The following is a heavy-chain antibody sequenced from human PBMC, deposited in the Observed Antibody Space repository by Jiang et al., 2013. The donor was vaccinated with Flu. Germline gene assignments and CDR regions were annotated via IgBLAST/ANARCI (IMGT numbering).Heavy chain of an antibody. CDR2: IYYSGST. D-gene: IGHD6-19*01. CDR3: ASLAVAGTLDFDY. J-gene: IGHJ4*02. V-gene: IGHV4-59*01. Sequence: PGLVKPSETLSLTCTVSGGSISSYYWSWIRQPPGKGLEWIGYIYYSGSTNYNPSLKSRVTISVDTSKNQFSLKLSSVTAADTAVYYCASLAVAGTLDFDYWGQGTLVTVSS. CDR1: GGSISSYY.